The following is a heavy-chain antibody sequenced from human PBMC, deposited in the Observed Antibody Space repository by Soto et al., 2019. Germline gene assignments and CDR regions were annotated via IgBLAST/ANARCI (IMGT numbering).Heavy chain of an antibody. Sequence: ASETLSLTCTISGGSIRPYSWTWVRQSPWKGLEWIGYVSHSGRTFYTPSLKSRLTMSLDTSRSQFSLRLKSVSAADTAVYYCARLLGGYDDYGGWFAPWGQGTLVTVSS. CDR1: GGSIRPYS. CDR2: VSHSGRT. CDR3: ARLLGGYDDYGGWFAP. D-gene: IGHD4-17*01. J-gene: IGHJ5*02. V-gene: IGHV4-59*01.